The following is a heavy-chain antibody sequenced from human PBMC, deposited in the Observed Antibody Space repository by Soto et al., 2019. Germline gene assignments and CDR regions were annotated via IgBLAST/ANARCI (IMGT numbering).Heavy chain of an antibody. CDR3: AKDPNIVVGPAAKGGMEG. D-gene: IGHD2-2*01. CDR1: GYTFTDYY. Sequence: ASVKVSCKASGYTFTDYYMHWVRQAPGQGLEWMGWINPNSGGTKYAQKFQGRVTMTRVTSISTAYMELSSLRSDDTALYYCAKDPNIVVGPAAKGGMEGWGKGTKVTVSS. CDR2: INPNSGGT. V-gene: IGHV1-2*02. J-gene: IGHJ6*04.